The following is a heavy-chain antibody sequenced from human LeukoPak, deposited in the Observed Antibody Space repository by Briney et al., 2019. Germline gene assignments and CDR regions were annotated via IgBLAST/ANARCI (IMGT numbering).Heavy chain of an antibody. CDR1: GDSFSSNSAA. CDR3: AVAAAGTYWFDL. CDR2: TYYRSKWYN. D-gene: IGHD6-13*01. V-gene: IGHV6-1*01. Sequence: SQTLSLTCAISGDSFSSNSAAWNWIRQAPSRGLEWLGGTYYRSKWYNDYAVSVKSRITINPDTSKNQFSLQLNSVTPEDTAVYYCAVAAAGTYWFDLWGQGTLVTVSS. J-gene: IGHJ5*02.